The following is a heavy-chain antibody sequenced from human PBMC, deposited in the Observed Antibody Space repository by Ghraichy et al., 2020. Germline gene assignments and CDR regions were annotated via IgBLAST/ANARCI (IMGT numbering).Heavy chain of an antibody. CDR2: IYPGDSDT. CDR1: GYSFTSYW. Sequence: GESLNISCKGSGYSFTSYWIGWVRQMPGKGLEWMGIIYPGDSDTRYSPSFQGQVTISADKSISTAYLQWSSLKASDTAMYYCARTSTPGYYYYGMDVWGQGTTVTVS. CDR3: ARTSTPGYYYYGMDV. V-gene: IGHV5-51*01. D-gene: IGHD2-15*01. J-gene: IGHJ6*02.